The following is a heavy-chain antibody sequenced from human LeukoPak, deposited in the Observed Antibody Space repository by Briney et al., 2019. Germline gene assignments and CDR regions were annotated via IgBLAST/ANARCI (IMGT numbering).Heavy chain of an antibody. CDR2: IYYSGST. CDR1: GGSVSSGTYY. V-gene: IGHV4-61*01. J-gene: IGHJ4*02. Sequence: SETLSLTCTISGGSVSSGTYYWSWIRQPPGKGLEWIGYIYYSGSTNYNPSPKSRVTISVDTSKDQFSLKLTSVTAADTAVYYCARDRVRGNSNPYFDYWGQGTLVTVSS. D-gene: IGHD4-11*01. CDR3: ARDRVRGNSNPYFDY.